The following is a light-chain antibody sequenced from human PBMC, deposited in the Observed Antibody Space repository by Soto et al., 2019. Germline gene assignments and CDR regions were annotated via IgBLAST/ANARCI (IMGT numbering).Light chain of an antibody. CDR3: QQYYDSIT. CDR2: GAS. CDR1: QSVSSNY. Sequence: EIMLTQSPDTLSLSPGESATLSCRASQSVSSNYLAWYQQKPGRAPRLLIYGASSRATGIPDRFSGSGSGTAFTLSISRLATEDFAVFYCQQYYDSITFGQGTRLEI. J-gene: IGKJ5*01. V-gene: IGKV3-20*01.